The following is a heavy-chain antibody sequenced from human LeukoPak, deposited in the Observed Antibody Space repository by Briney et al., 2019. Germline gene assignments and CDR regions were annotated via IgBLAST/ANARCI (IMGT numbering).Heavy chain of an antibody. CDR3: ARGLGYCTNGVCFGSDYCYYYGMDV. J-gene: IGHJ6*02. CDR2: INSDGSST. CDR1: GFTLSSYW. Sequence: GGSLRLSCAASGFTLSSYWMHWVRQAPGKGLVWVSRINSDGSSTSYADSVKGRFTISRDNAKNTLYLQMNSLRAEDTAVYYCARGLGYCTNGVCFGSDYCYYYGMDVWGQGTTVTVSS. V-gene: IGHV3-74*01. D-gene: IGHD2-8*01.